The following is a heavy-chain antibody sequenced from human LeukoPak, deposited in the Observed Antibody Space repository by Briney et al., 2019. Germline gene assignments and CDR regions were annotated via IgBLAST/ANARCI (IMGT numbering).Heavy chain of an antibody. CDR3: ARDTEWEKNPDYFDC. Sequence: ASVKVSCKASGYTFNRYGISWVRQAPGQGLEWMGWISAKNGNTIYAQKVQGRVTMTTVTSTSTAYMELRSLRSDDTGIYYCARDTEWEKNPDYFDCWGQGTLVTVSS. CDR2: ISAKNGNT. J-gene: IGHJ4*02. CDR1: GYTFNRYG. D-gene: IGHD1-26*01. V-gene: IGHV1-18*01.